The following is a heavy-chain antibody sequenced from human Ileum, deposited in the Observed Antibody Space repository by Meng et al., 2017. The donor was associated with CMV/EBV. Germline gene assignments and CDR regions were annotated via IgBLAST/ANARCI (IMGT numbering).Heavy chain of an antibody. CDR3: AKSFLVSGAIDY. CDR1: GFTFSSYG. V-gene: IGHV3-23*01. D-gene: IGHD2-2*01. Sequence: GESLKISCAASGFTFSSYGMSWVRQAPGKGLEWVSVISGSGGSTYYADSVKGRFTISRDNSKNTLYLQMNSLRAEDTAVYYCAKSFLVSGAIDYWGQGNQV. CDR2: ISGSGGST. J-gene: IGHJ4*02.